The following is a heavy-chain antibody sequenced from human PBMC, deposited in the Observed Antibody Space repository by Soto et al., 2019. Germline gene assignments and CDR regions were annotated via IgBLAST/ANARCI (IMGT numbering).Heavy chain of an antibody. CDR3: ARDSSLTGTTDY. D-gene: IGHD1-7*01. Sequence: SVKVSGKASGGTFSSYAISWVRQAPGQGLEWMGGIIPIFGTANYAQKFQGRVTITADESTSTAYMELSSLRSEDTAVYYCARDSSLTGTTDYWGQGTLVTVSS. J-gene: IGHJ4*02. V-gene: IGHV1-69*13. CDR2: IIPIFGTA. CDR1: GGTFSSYA.